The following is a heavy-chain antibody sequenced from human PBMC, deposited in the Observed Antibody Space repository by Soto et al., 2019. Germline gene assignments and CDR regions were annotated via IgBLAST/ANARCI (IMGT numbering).Heavy chain of an antibody. Sequence: QVQLVQSGAEVKKPGSSVKVSCKASGGTFSSYTISWVRQAPGQGLEWMGRIIPILGIANYAQKFQGRVTITADKSTSTAYMELSSLRSEDTAVYYCARGTSAATILLDYWGQGTLVTVSS. CDR3: ARGTSAATILLDY. J-gene: IGHJ4*02. D-gene: IGHD6-25*01. CDR1: GGTFSSYT. V-gene: IGHV1-69*02. CDR2: IIPILGIA.